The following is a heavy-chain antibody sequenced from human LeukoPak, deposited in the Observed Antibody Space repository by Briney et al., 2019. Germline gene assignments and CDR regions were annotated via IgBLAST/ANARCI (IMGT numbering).Heavy chain of an antibody. CDR2: ISIDGSKK. Sequence: GRSLRLSCEVSGFTLSSYPIHWVRQAPGKGLEWVTVISIDGSKKYYADSVKGRFTISRDNSKNTLHLQLNNLRAEDTAVCYCARGSGNWRYDYWGQGTLVIVSS. D-gene: IGHD1-20*01. J-gene: IGHJ4*02. CDR1: GFTLSSYP. CDR3: ARGSGNWRYDY. V-gene: IGHV3-30*01.